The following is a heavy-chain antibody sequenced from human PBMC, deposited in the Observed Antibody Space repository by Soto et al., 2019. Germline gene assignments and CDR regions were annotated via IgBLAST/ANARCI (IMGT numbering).Heavy chain of an antibody. J-gene: IGHJ4*02. V-gene: IGHV1-18*01. D-gene: IGHD3-9*01. Sequence: ASVKVSCKASGYTFTSYGISWVRQAPGQGLEWMGWISAYNGNTNYAQKLQGRVTMTTDKSTSTAYMELRSLRSDDTAVYYCAREVNTYYDILTGYYNVTHFDYWGQGTLVTVSS. CDR3: AREVNTYYDILTGYYNVTHFDY. CDR1: GYTFTSYG. CDR2: ISAYNGNT.